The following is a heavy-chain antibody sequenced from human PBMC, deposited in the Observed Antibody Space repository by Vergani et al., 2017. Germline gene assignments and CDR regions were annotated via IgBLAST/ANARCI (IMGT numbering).Heavy chain of an antibody. V-gene: IGHV4-34*01. CDR3: ARVPIQLWLVSRPVDV. D-gene: IGHD5-18*01. J-gene: IGHJ6*04. CDR1: GGSFSCYS. CDR2: INHSGST. Sequence: VPLQQWGAGLLKPSATLSLTCAVYGGSFSCYSWIWIRHPPFTGLSLLGEINHSGSTNYNPSLKSVVTISVDTSKNQFALKLSSVTAADTAVYYCARVPIQLWLVSRPVDVWGKGTTVTVSS.